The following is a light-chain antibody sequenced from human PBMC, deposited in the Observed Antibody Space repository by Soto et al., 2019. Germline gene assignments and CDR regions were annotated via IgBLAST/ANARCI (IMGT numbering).Light chain of an antibody. V-gene: IGLV2-14*02. CDR1: SSDVGSYNL. J-gene: IGLJ1*01. Sequence: QSVLTQPASVSGSPGQSITISCTGTSSDVGSYNLVSWYQQHPGKAPKLMIYEGSKRPSGVSNRFSGSKSGNTASLTVSGLQAEDEADYYCSSYAGSNNPYVFGTGTKLTVL. CDR3: SSYAGSNNPYV. CDR2: EGS.